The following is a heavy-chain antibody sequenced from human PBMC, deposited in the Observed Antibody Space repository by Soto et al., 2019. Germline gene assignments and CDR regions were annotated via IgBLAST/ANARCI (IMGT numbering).Heavy chain of an antibody. J-gene: IGHJ4*02. CDR2: INSDGSST. D-gene: IGHD4-4*01. CDR3: ARGDYSNLRLAY. Sequence: EVQLVESGGGLAQPGGSLRLSCAVSGFTVRSHWMHWLRQPAGKGLMWVSRINSDGSSTHDADSVRGRFTLSTDNAKNTFYLQVNSLRAEDTAVYYCARGDYSNLRLAYWGRRTRVTVAS. CDR1: GFTVRSHW. V-gene: IGHV3-74*01.